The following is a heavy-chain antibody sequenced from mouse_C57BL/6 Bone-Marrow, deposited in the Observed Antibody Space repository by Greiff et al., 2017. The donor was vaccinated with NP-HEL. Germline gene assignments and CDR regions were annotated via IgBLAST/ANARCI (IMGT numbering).Heavy chain of an antibody. J-gene: IGHJ2*01. CDR3: ARAGYFDY. Sequence: VQLQQSGPELVKPGVSVKISCKASGYTFTDYYMNWVKQSHGKSLEWIGDINPNNGGTSYNQKFKGKATLTVDKSSSTAYMELRSLTSEDSAVYYCARAGYFDYWGQGTTLTVSS. V-gene: IGHV1-26*01. CDR2: INPNNGGT. CDR1: GYTFTDYY.